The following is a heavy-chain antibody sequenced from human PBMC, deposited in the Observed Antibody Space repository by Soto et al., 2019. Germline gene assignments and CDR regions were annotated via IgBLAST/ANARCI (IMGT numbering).Heavy chain of an antibody. CDR1: GFTFSSYS. V-gene: IGHV3-48*02. Sequence: EVQLVESGGGLVQPGGSLRLSCAASGFTFSSYSMNWVRQAPGKGLEWVSYISSSSSTIYYADSVKGRLTISRDNAKNSLYLQMNSLRDEDTAVYYCAREYAYCSGGSCYPILDYWGQGTLVTVSS. CDR3: AREYAYCSGGSCYPILDY. D-gene: IGHD2-15*01. CDR2: ISSSSSTI. J-gene: IGHJ4*02.